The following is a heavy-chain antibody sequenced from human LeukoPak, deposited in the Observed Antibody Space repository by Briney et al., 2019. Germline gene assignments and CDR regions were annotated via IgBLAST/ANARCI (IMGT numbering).Heavy chain of an antibody. CDR2: MYYSGST. V-gene: IGHV4-39*01. CDR3: ARPYSSGWLNAFDI. J-gene: IGHJ3*02. D-gene: IGHD6-19*01. CDR1: GGSISSSSYY. Sequence: SETLSLTCTVSGGSISSSSYYWGWIRQPPGKGLEWIGSMYYSGSTYYNPSLKSRVTISVDTSKNQFSLKLSSVTAADTAVYYCARPYSSGWLNAFDIWGQGTMVTVSS.